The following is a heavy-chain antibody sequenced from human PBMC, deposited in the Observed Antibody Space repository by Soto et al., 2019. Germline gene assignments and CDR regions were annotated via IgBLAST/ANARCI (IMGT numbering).Heavy chain of an antibody. J-gene: IGHJ4*02. V-gene: IGHV3-53*04. CDR2: IYSGGST. CDR3: AIGFLAAPHY. CDR1: GFTVSSNY. Sequence: PGGSLRLTCAASGFTVSSNYMSWVRQAPGKGLEWVSVIYSGGSTYYADSVKGRFTISRHNSKNTLYLQMNSLRAEDTAVYYCAIGFLAAPHYGGRGTLVTVSS. D-gene: IGHD6-13*01.